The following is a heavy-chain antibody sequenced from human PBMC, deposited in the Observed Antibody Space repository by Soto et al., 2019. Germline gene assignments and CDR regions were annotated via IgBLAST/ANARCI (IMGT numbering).Heavy chain of an antibody. CDR2: IYHGWST. CDR3: ARVGPWVPYYYDSSPYTFENWFDP. Sequence: SETLSLTCAVSGYSISSGYYWCWLRQPPGKGLEWIGSIYHGWSTYYNPPLNSRVTLSIDMTNNHVSLILNSVTAADTAVYYCARVGPWVPYYYDSSPYTFENWFDPWGQGTLVTVSS. V-gene: IGHV4-38-2*01. J-gene: IGHJ5*02. CDR1: GYSISSGYY. D-gene: IGHD3-22*01.